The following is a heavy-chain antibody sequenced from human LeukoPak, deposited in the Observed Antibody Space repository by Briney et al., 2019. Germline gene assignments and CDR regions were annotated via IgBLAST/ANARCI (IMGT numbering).Heavy chain of an antibody. CDR2: IIPIFGTA. J-gene: IGHJ6*03. CDR3: ARGGYNWNLSYYYYYMDV. Sequence: SVKVSCKASGGTFSSYAISWVRQAPGQGLEWMGGIIPIFGTANYAQKFQGRVTITADKSTSTAYMELSSLRSEDTAVYYCARGGYNWNLSYYYYYMDVWGKGTTVTISS. D-gene: IGHD1-20*01. V-gene: IGHV1-69*06. CDR1: GGTFSSYA.